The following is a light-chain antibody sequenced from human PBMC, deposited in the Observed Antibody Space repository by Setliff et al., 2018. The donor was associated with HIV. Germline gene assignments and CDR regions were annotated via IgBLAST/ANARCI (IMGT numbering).Light chain of an antibody. CDR3: AAWDDSLNAHVL. CDR2: RNN. CDR1: SSNIGSNT. V-gene: IGLV1-44*01. Sequence: QSVLTQPPSASGTPGQRVTISCSGSSSNIGSNTVNWYQHLPGTAPKLLIYRNNQRPSGVPDRFSGSKSGTSASLAISGLQSEDEADYYCAAWDDSLNAHVLFGGGTK. J-gene: IGLJ2*01.